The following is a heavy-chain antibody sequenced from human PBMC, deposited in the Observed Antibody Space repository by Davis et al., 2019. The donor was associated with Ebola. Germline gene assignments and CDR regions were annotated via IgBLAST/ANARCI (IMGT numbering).Heavy chain of an antibody. CDR2: INPSGGST. V-gene: IGHV1-46*01. CDR3: ARDRGWTTVTRYYYYYGMDV. J-gene: IGHJ6*04. D-gene: IGHD4-17*01. Sequence: ASVKVSCKASGYTFTSYGISWVRQAPGQGLEWMGIINPSGGSTSYAQKFQGRVTMTRDTSTSTVYMELSSLRSEDTAVYYCARDRGWTTVTRYYYYYGMDVWGKGTTVTVSS. CDR1: GYTFTSYG.